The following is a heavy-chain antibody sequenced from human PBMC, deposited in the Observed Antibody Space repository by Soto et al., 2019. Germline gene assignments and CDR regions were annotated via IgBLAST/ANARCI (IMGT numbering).Heavy chain of an antibody. J-gene: IGHJ5*02. D-gene: IGHD6-13*01. V-gene: IGHV1-46*01. CDR1: GYTFTSYY. CDR2: INPSRGST. Sequence: QVQLVQSGAEVKKPGASVKVSCKASGYTFTSYYMHWVRQAPGQGLEWMGIINPSRGSTSYAQKFQGRVTMTRDTSTSTVYMELSSLRSEDTAVYYCARGDSSSWLKGNWFDPWGQGTLVTVSS. CDR3: ARGDSSSWLKGNWFDP.